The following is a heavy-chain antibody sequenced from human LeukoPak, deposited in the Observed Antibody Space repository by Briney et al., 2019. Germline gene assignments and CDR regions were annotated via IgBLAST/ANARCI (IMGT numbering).Heavy chain of an antibody. CDR1: GYTFTSYD. J-gene: IGHJ4*02. D-gene: IGHD1-26*01. CDR2: MNPNSGNT. V-gene: IGHV1-8*03. Sequence: GASVKLSCKASGYTFTSYDINWVRQATGQGLEWMGWMNPNSGNTGYAQKFQGRVTITRNTSISTAYMELSSLRSEDTAVYYCARAEDVGAADYWGQGTLVTVSS. CDR3: ARAEDVGAADY.